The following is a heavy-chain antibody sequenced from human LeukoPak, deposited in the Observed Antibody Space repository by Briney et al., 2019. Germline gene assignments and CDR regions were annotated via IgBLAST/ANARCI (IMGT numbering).Heavy chain of an antibody. D-gene: IGHD4-17*01. CDR2: IIPIFGTA. CDR3: ARELMTTETTHYYYYYMDV. J-gene: IGHJ6*03. Sequence: SVKVSCKASGGTFSSYAISWVRQAPGQGLEWMGMIIPIFGTANYAQKFQGRVTITTDESTSTAYMELSSLRSEDTAVYYCARELMTTETTHYYYYYMDVWGTGTTVTVSS. V-gene: IGHV1-69*05. CDR1: GGTFSSYA.